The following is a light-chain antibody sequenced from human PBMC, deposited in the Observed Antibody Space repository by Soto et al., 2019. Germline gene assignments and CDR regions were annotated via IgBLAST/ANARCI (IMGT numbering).Light chain of an antibody. V-gene: IGKV1-27*01. CDR2: TAS. Sequence: DIQMTQSPSSPSASVGDRVTITCRASQGIAKDLAWYQQRPGTVPKLLIHTASTLQSGVPSRFSGSGSGTDFTLTISSLQPEDVATYYCQKYKTAPLTFGGGTKVELK. J-gene: IGKJ4*01. CDR3: QKYKTAPLT. CDR1: QGIAKD.